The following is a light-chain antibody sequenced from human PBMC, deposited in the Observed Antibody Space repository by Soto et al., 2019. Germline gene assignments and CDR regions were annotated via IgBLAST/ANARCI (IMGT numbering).Light chain of an antibody. Sequence: QSVLTQSPSASASLGASVKRTCTLSSGHSSYAIAWHQQQPEKGPRYLMKLNSDGSHSKGDGIPDRFSGSSSGTERYLTISSLQSEDEADYYCQTWSTGIRVFGGGTKVTVL. CDR2: LNSDGSH. CDR1: SGHSSYA. V-gene: IGLV4-69*01. CDR3: QTWSTGIRV. J-gene: IGLJ3*02.